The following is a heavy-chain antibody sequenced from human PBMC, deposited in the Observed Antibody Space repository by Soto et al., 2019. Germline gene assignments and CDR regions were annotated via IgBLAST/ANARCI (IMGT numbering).Heavy chain of an antibody. J-gene: IGHJ4*02. D-gene: IGHD3-3*01. V-gene: IGHV3-33*01. Sequence: QVQLVESGGGVVQPGRSLRLSCAASGFTFSSYGMHWVRQAPGKGLEWVAVIWYDGSNKYYADSVKGRFTISRDNSKNTLYLQMHSMRAEDTAVYYCARCDYDFWTGYLDYWGQGTLVTVSS. CDR1: GFTFSSYG. CDR2: IWYDGSNK. CDR3: ARCDYDFWTGYLDY.